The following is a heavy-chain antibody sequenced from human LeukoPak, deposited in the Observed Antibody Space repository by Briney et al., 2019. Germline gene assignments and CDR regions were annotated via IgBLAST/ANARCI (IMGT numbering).Heavy chain of an antibody. Sequence: GGSLRLSCAASGFNFSSYATHWVRQAPGKGLVWVSRIISDGSSTNYADSVKGRFTISRDNAKNTLYLQMTSLRAEDTAVYYCARVTPNAFDIWGQGTMVTVSS. CDR3: ARVTPNAFDI. CDR2: IISDGSST. CDR1: GFNFSSYA. D-gene: IGHD4-23*01. J-gene: IGHJ3*02. V-gene: IGHV3-74*01.